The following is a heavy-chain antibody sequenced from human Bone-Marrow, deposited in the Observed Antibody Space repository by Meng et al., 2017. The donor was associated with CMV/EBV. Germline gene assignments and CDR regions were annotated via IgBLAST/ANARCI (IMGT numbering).Heavy chain of an antibody. CDR1: GFSVSSYW. CDR3: ARTTPAKTDYWT. CDR2: LDDQRGT. V-gene: IGHV3-74*01. Sequence: SWGALGFSVSSYWLQWARQVPGKGPVWLARLDDQRGTKYADFVEGRLTISRDDLMNTLYLQIHSLRVEDTAVYYCARTTPAKTDYWTWGQGTLVTVSS. D-gene: IGHD4/OR15-4a*01. J-gene: IGHJ1*01.